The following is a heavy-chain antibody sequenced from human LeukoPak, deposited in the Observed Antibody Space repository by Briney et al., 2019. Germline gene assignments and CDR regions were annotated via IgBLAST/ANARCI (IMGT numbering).Heavy chain of an antibody. V-gene: IGHV1-18*01. J-gene: IGHJ4*02. D-gene: IGHD3-22*01. CDR1: GYTFTSYG. CDR3: ARGLGGTVNYYYDSSGYYFEDY. Sequence: ASVKVSCKASGYTFTSYGISWVRQAPGQGLEWMGWISAYNGNTNYAQKLQGRVTMTTDTSTSTAYMELRSLRSVDTAVYYCARGLGGTVNYYYDSSGYYFEDYWGQGTLVTVSS. CDR2: ISAYNGNT.